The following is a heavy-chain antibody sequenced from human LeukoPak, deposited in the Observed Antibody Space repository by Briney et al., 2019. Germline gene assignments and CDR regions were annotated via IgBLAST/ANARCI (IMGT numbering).Heavy chain of an antibody. CDR2: IYYSGST. J-gene: IGHJ4*02. V-gene: IGHV4-59*01. Sequence: PSETLSLTCTVSGGSISSYYWSWIRQPPGKGLEWIGYIYYSGSTNYNPSLKSRVTISVDTSKNQFSLKLSSVTAADTAVYYCAIGMYSTDYWGQGTLVTVSS. CDR1: GGSISSYY. D-gene: IGHD2-8*01. CDR3: AIGMYSTDY.